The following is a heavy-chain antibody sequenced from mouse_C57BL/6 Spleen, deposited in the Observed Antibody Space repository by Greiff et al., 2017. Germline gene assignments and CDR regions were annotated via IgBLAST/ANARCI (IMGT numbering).Heavy chain of an antibody. Sequence: QVQLKQSGAELVRPGASVTLSCKASGYTFTDYEMHWVKQTPVHGLEWIGAIDPETGGTAYNQKFKGKAILTADKSSSTAYMQLRSLTSEDSAVYYCTRERAGQYYFDYWGQGTTLTVSS. J-gene: IGHJ2*01. CDR3: TRERAGQYYFDY. CDR2: IDPETGGT. D-gene: IGHD3-3*01. V-gene: IGHV1-15*01. CDR1: GYTFTDYE.